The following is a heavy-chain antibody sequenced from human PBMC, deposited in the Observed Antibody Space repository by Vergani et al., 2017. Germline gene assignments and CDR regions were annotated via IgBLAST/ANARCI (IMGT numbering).Heavy chain of an antibody. CDR2: IIPIIRLA. CDR3: AMVSPGDNSGWEPFYY. J-gene: IGHJ4*02. D-gene: IGHD6-19*01. Sequence: QVHLEQSGTEVKKPGSSVKVSCKVSGDIFNNYTVTWVRQAPGQGLEWMGRIIPIIRLATSAQKFQDRVKITGDTSTNTVYMEMNNLGSEDTAVYYCAMVSPGDNSGWEPFYYWGQGTLVTVSS. CDR1: GDIFNNYT. V-gene: IGHV1-69*02.